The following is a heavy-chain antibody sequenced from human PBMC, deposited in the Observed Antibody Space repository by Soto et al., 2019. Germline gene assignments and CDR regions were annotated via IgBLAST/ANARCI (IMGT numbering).Heavy chain of an antibody. CDR1: GFTFSSYS. V-gene: IGHV3-48*01. CDR3: AVEKVRGNYVYVFDI. CDR2: ISSSSSTI. D-gene: IGHD3-3*01. Sequence: PGGSLRLSCAASGFTFSSYSMNWVRQAPGKGLERVSYISSSSSTIYYADTVKGRFTISREHAKNSLYLQMNSLRAEDTAVYYYAVEKVRGNYVYVFDIRGRGSMVSVSS. J-gene: IGHJ3*02.